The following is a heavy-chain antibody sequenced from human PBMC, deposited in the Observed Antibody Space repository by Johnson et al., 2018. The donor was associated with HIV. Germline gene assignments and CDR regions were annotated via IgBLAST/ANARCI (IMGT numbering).Heavy chain of an antibody. D-gene: IGHD5-18*01. CDR2: IKQDGSEK. Sequence: VQLVESGGGLVQPGGSLRLSCAASGFTFSSYWMSWVRQAPGKGLEWVANIKQDGSEKYYVDSVKGRFTISRDNAKNSLYLQMNSLRAEATAVYYCARDRYPVDTAMAGEDAFDIWGQGTMVTVSS. V-gene: IGHV3-7*01. J-gene: IGHJ3*02. CDR3: ARDRYPVDTAMAGEDAFDI. CDR1: GFTFSSYW.